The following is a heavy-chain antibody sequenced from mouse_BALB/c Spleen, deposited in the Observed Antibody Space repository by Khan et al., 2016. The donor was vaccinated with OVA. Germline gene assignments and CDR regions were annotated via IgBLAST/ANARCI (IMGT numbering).Heavy chain of an antibody. CDR1: GYSFTSYW. Sequence: EVQLQQSGTVLARPGASVKMSCKASGYSFTSYWMHWVKQRPGLGLEWIGAIYPGISDTRYNQKFKGKAKLTAATSASTAYMELRRLTNDDAAVYYCTRAYDSYCFHYWGQGTLLTVSS. CDR3: TRAYDSYCFHY. CDR2: IYPGISDT. D-gene: IGHD2-4*01. V-gene: IGHV1-5*01. J-gene: IGHJ2*01.